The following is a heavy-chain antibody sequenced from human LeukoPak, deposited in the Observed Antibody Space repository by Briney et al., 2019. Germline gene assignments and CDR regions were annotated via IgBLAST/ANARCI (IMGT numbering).Heavy chain of an antibody. CDR3: ARENDGSGSNYFDY. Sequence: GGSLRLSCAASGFTFSSYWMSWVRQAPGKGLEWVANIKQDGSEKYYVDSVKGRFTISRDNAKNSLYLQMNSLRAEDTAVYYCARENDGSGSNYFDYWGQGNLVTVSS. CDR1: GFTFSSYW. J-gene: IGHJ4*02. D-gene: IGHD3-10*01. V-gene: IGHV3-7*01. CDR2: IKQDGSEK.